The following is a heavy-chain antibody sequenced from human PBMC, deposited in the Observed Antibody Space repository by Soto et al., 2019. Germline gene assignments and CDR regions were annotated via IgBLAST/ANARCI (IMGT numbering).Heavy chain of an antibody. CDR3: ARDWGSVMATISVGDYYYGMDV. D-gene: IGHD2-21*01. J-gene: IGHJ6*02. Sequence: ASGKVSCKASGYTFTTYYIHWVRQAPGQGLEWMGIINPNGGSTSYAQKFQGRVTMTRDTSTSTVYMELSSLRSEDTAVYYCARDWGSVMATISVGDYYYGMDVWGQGTTVTVSS. CDR1: GYTFTTYY. V-gene: IGHV1-46*01. CDR2: INPNGGST.